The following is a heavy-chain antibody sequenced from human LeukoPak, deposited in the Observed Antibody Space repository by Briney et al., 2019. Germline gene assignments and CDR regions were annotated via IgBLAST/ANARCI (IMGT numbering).Heavy chain of an antibody. CDR1: GYTFTVYY. J-gene: IGHJ4*02. Sequence: ASVKVSCKASGYTFTVYYMHWVRQAPGQGLGWMGRIYPDSGGTNDAQKFQGRVTMTRDPSIRTAYMELRSLGSEDTAVFFCVRKERDYYDISGSWGQGTRVSVSS. V-gene: IGHV1-2*06. CDR3: VRKERDYYDISGS. D-gene: IGHD3-22*01. CDR2: IYPDSGGT.